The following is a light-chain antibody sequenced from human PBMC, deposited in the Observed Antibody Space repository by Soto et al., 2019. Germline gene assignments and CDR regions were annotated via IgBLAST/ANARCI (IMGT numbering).Light chain of an antibody. Sequence: EIVMTQSPATRSVAPGERATLSCRASQSVSLNLAWYQLKPGQAPRLLIFGSSTRATGIPARFSGSGSGTEFTLTISSLPSEDFAVYYCQEYNKWPPTFTFGQGTKLEIK. CDR1: QSVSLN. J-gene: IGKJ2*01. CDR3: QEYNKWPPTFT. CDR2: GSS. V-gene: IGKV3-15*01.